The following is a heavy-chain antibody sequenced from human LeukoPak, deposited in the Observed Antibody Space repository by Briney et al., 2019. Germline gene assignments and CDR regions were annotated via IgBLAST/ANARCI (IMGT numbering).Heavy chain of an antibody. V-gene: IGHV3-23*01. CDR2: MSGGGDSA. J-gene: IGHJ4*02. CDR3: ARDPESSSFDL. CDR1: GFTFSNYA. D-gene: IGHD6-13*01. Sequence: GGSLRLSCVASGFTFSNYAMTWVRQAPGRGLEWVSAMSGGGDSAYYADSVKGRFTVSRDNSKSTLYLQMRILRADDTAVYYCARDPESSSFDLWGRGALVTVSS.